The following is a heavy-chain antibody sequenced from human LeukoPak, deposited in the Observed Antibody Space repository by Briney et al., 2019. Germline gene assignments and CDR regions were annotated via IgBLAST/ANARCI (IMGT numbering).Heavy chain of an antibody. J-gene: IGHJ3*02. CDR3: ARTGFFAAFDI. CDR2: INHSGST. Sequence: PSEALSLTCAVYGESFSGYYWSWIRQPPGKGLEWIGEINHSGSTNYNPSLKSRVTISIDTSKNHFSLRLSSVTAADTAVYYCARTGFFAAFDIWGQGTMVTVSS. D-gene: IGHD1-14*01. V-gene: IGHV4-34*01. CDR1: GESFSGYY.